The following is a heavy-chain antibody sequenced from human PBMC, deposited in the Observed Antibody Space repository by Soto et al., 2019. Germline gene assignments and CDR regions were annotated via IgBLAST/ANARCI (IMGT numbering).Heavy chain of an antibody. CDR1: GGSFSGYY. J-gene: IGHJ6*02. CDR3: ARLAARPIYYDGMAV. D-gene: IGHD6-6*01. CDR2: INHSGST. V-gene: IGHV4-34*01. Sequence: SETLSLTCAVYGGSFSGYYWSWIRQPPGKGLEWIGEINHSGSTNYNPSLKSRVTISVDTSKNQFSLKLSSVTAADTAVYYCARLAARPIYYDGMAVPGQRSTVTVSS.